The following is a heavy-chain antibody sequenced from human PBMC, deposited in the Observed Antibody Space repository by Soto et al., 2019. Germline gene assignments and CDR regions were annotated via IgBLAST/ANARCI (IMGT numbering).Heavy chain of an antibody. V-gene: IGHV1-18*01. CDR3: TRDTESNRYND. Sequence: QVQVLQSGPEVKRPGASVTVSCKTSGYTFSTSGTTWVRQAPGQGPDWGGWIRPDNGNRKSAQRLQGRVTLTTDTAASTAYMELRSLTSDDTAMYYCTRDTESNRYNDWGQGTLVTVSS. CDR2: IRPDNGNR. D-gene: IGHD1-20*01. CDR1: GYTFSTSG. J-gene: IGHJ1*01.